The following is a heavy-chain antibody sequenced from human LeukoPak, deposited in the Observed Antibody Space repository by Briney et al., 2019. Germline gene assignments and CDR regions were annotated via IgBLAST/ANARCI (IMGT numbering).Heavy chain of an antibody. J-gene: IGHJ6*02. D-gene: IGHD6-19*01. Sequence: GGSLRLSCAASGFTFSSYGMHWVRQAPGKGLEWVAVISYDGSNKYYADSVKGRFTISRDNSKNTLYLQMNSLRAEDTAVYYCAKDINSSGWFAGVSYYYYGMDVWGQGTTVTVSS. CDR3: AKDINSSGWFAGVSYYYYGMDV. CDR1: GFTFSSYG. CDR2: ISYDGSNK. V-gene: IGHV3-30*18.